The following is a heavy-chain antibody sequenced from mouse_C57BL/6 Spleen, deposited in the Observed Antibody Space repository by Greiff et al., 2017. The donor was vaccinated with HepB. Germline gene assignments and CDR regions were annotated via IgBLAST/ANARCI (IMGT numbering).Heavy chain of an antibody. CDR1: GYTFTSYW. CDR3: TLAYYSNYYFDY. J-gene: IGHJ2*01. Sequence: VQLQQSGTVLARPGASVKMSCKTSGYTFTSYWMHWVKQRPGQGLEWIGAIYPGNSDTSYNQKFKGKAKLTAVTSASTAYMELSSLTNEDSAVYYCTLAYYSNYYFDYWGQGTTLTVSS. V-gene: IGHV1-5*01. CDR2: IYPGNSDT. D-gene: IGHD2-5*01.